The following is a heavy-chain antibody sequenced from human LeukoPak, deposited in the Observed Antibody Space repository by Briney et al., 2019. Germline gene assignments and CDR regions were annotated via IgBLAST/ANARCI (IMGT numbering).Heavy chain of an antibody. D-gene: IGHD3-10*01. CDR2: INPNSGGT. CDR1: GYTFTGYY. CDR3: ASMETITMVRGVPFDY. J-gene: IGHJ4*02. V-gene: IGHV1-2*02. Sequence: GASVKVSCKSSGYTFTGYYMHWVRQAPGQGLEWMGWINPNSGGTNYAQKFQGRVTMTRDTSISTAYMELSRLRSDDTAVYYCASMETITMVRGVPFDYWGQGTLVTVSS.